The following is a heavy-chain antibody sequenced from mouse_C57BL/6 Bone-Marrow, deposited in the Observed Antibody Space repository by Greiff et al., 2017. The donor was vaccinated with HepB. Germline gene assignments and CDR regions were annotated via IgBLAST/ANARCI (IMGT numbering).Heavy chain of an antibody. J-gene: IGHJ3*01. CDR1: GYTFSSYW. D-gene: IGHD2-4*01. CDR2: IDPSDSET. V-gene: IGHV1-52*01. CDR3: AREDDYDAFAY. Sequence: VQLQQPGAELVRPGSSVKLSCKASGYTFSSYWMHWVKQRPIQGLEWIGNIDPSDSETHYNQKFKDKATLTVDKSSSTAYMQLSSLTSEDSAVYYCAREDDYDAFAYWGQGTLVTVSA.